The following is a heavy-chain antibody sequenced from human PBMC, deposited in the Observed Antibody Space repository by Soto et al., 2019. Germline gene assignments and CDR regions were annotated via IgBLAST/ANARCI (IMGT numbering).Heavy chain of an antibody. V-gene: IGHV1-2*02. J-gene: IGHJ4*02. CDR3: ARAHFNSGFDY. CDR2: INPNSGGT. D-gene: IGHD1-26*01. Sequence: QVQLVQSGAEVKKPGASVKVSCKASGYTFTGNYMHWVRQAPGQGLEWMGWINPNSGGTDYAQKFQGRVTMTRDAPISTVYIDLSSLTSDDTAVYYCARAHFNSGFDYWGQGALVTVSS. CDR1: GYTFTGNY.